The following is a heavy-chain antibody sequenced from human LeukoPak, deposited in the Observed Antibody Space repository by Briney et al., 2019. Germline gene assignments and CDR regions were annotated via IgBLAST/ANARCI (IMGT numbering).Heavy chain of an antibody. CDR1: GFTFKNYA. D-gene: IGHD6-13*01. CDR2: VIGTGGST. J-gene: IGHJ4*02. CDR3: AKTRPLDSSSWSHGDY. V-gene: IGHV3-23*01. Sequence: GSLRLSCAASGFTFKNYAMSWVRQAPGKGLEWVAAVIGTGGSTYYGDSVKGRFTISRDNSKNTLYLQMNSLRAEDTAVYYCAKTRPLDSSSWSHGDYWGQGTLVTVSS.